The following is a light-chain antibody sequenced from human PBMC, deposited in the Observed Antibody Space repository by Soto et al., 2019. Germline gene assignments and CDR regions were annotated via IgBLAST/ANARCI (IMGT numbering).Light chain of an antibody. CDR2: DVS. CDR3: SSYTSSSTYV. J-gene: IGLJ1*01. CDR1: SSDVGGYNY. Sequence: VLTHAASGSGSAVEAITISCTGTSSDVGGYNYVSWYQQHPGKAPKLMIYDVSNRPSGVSNRFSGSKSGNTASLTISGLQAEDEADYYCSSYTSSSTYVFGTGTKVTVL. V-gene: IGLV2-14*01.